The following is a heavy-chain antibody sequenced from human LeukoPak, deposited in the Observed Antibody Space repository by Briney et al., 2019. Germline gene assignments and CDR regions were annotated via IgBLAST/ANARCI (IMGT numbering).Heavy chain of an antibody. J-gene: IGHJ4*02. CDR1: GYTFTGYY. Sequence: ASVKVSCKASGYTFTGYYMHWVRQAPGQGLEWMGWINPKSGGRSYAQRFQGRVTMTRDTSISTAYMELSRLRSDDTAVYYCATGERLVPAAMWFDYWGQGTLVTVSS. CDR3: ATGERLVPAAMWFDY. CDR2: INPKSGGR. V-gene: IGHV1-2*02. D-gene: IGHD2-2*01.